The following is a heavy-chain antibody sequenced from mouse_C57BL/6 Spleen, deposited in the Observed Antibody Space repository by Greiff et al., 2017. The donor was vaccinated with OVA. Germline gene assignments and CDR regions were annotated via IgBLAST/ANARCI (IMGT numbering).Heavy chain of an antibody. V-gene: IGHV3-6*01. D-gene: IGHD1-1*01. CDR2: ISYDGSN. CDR1: GYSITSGYY. CDR3: AREYYYGSSPYAMDY. J-gene: IGHJ4*01. Sequence: EVQLKESGPGLVKPSQSLSLTCSVTGYSITSGYYWNWIRQFPGNKLEWMGYISYDGSNNYNPSLKNRISITRDTSKNQFFLKLNSVTTEDTATYYCAREYYYGSSPYAMDYWGQGTSVTVSS.